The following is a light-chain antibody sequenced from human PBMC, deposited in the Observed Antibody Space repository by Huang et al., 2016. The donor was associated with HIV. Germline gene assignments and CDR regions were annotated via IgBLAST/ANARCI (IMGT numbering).Light chain of an antibody. J-gene: IGKJ1*01. CDR2: GTS. Sequence: EIVMTQSPVTLSVSPGERATLSCRASQSVSRNLAWYQQRPGQAPRLLIYGTSARAPVIPARFSGIGSGTEFTLTISSLQSEDSAIYYCQHYNNWPPTWTFGQGTKVEIK. V-gene: IGKV3-15*01. CDR1: QSVSRN. CDR3: QHYNNWPPTWT.